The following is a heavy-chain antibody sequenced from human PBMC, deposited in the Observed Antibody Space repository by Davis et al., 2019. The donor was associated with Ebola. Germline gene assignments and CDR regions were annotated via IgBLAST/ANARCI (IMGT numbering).Heavy chain of an antibody. CDR3: ARRVEMTVGGSYNWFDS. J-gene: IGHJ5*01. CDR2: IYYSGST. CDR1: GASFNSHY. D-gene: IGHD2-21*02. Sequence: PSETLSLTCTVSGASFNSHYWSWIRQPPGKGLEWIGYIYYSGSTNYNPSLKSRVTISEDTSKNQFSLNLTSVTAADTAVYYCARRVEMTVGGSYNWFDSWGQGTLVTVSS. V-gene: IGHV4-59*08.